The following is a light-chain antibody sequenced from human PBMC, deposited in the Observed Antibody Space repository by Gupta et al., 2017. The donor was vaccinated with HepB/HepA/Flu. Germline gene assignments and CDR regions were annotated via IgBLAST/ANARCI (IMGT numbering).Light chain of an antibody. CDR3: SSYAGSNNFV. V-gene: IGLV2-8*01. Sequence: QSALTQPPSASGSPGQSVTISCTGTSSDVGGYNYVSWYQLHPGKAPKLMIYDVTNRPSGVPDRFSGSKSGNTASLTVSGLQAEDKADYYCSSYAGSNNFVFGTGTKVTVL. J-gene: IGLJ1*01. CDR1: SSDVGGYNY. CDR2: DVT.